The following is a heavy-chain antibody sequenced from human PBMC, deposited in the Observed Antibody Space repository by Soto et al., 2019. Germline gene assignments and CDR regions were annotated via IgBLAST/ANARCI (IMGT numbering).Heavy chain of an antibody. D-gene: IGHD6-13*01. Sequence: EVQLVESGGGLVQPGGSLRLSCAASGFTVSSNYMSWVRQAPGKGLEWVSVIYSGGSTYYADSVKGRFTISRDNSKNTLYLQMNSLRAEDTAVYYSARDLAAAGDYYYMDVWGKGTTVTVSS. CDR3: ARDLAAAGDYYYMDV. J-gene: IGHJ6*03. CDR1: GFTVSSNY. V-gene: IGHV3-66*01. CDR2: IYSGGST.